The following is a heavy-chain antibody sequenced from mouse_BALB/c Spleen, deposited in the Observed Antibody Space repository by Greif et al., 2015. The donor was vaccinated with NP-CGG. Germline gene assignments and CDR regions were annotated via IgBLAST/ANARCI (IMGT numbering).Heavy chain of an antibody. CDR1: GYAFTNYL. D-gene: IGHD1-1*01. Sequence: QVQLQQSGAELVRPGTSVKVSCKASGYAFTNYLIEWVKQRPGQGLEWIGVINPGSGGTNYNEKFKGKATLTADKSSSTAYMQLSSLTSGDSAVYFCARESITTDYFDYWGQGTTLTVSS. J-gene: IGHJ2*01. V-gene: IGHV1-54*01. CDR3: ARESITTDYFDY. CDR2: INPGSGGT.